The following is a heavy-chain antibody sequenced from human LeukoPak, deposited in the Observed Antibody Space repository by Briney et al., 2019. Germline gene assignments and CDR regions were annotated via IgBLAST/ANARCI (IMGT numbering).Heavy chain of an antibody. CDR1: GFSFDDYA. Sequence: PGGSLRLSCAASGFSFDDYAMHWVRQGPGEGLEWVSGISWNSGSIGYADSVKGRFTISRDNAKNSLYLQMNSLRAEDTAVYYCARAGTTGSVDYWGQGTLVTVSS. J-gene: IGHJ4*02. D-gene: IGHD1-14*01. CDR2: ISWNSGSI. V-gene: IGHV3-9*01. CDR3: ARAGTTGSVDY.